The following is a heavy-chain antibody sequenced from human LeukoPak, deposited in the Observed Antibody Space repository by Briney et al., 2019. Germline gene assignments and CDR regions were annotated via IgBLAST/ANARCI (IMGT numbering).Heavy chain of an antibody. Sequence: PSETLSLTCAVYGGSFRGYYWSWIRQPPGKGLEWIGEINHSGSTNYNPSLKSRVTISVDTSKNQFSLKLSSVTAADTAVYYCARGAVGATTIDYWGQGTLVTVSS. CDR3: ARGAVGATTIDY. D-gene: IGHD1-26*01. V-gene: IGHV4-34*01. CDR2: INHSGST. J-gene: IGHJ4*02. CDR1: GGSFRGYY.